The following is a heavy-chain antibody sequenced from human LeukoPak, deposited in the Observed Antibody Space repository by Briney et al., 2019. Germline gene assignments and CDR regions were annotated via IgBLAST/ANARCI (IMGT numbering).Heavy chain of an antibody. J-gene: IGHJ4*02. D-gene: IGHD3-22*01. CDR2: ISSSGSTI. CDR3: ASTGNYYDSSGQLDY. Sequence: GGSLRLSCAASGFTFSDYYMSWIRQAPGKGLEWVSYISSSGSTIYYADSVKGRFTISRHNSKNTLYLQMNSLRAEDTAVYYCASTGNYYDSSGQLDYWGQGTLVTVSS. V-gene: IGHV3-11*01. CDR1: GFTFSDYY.